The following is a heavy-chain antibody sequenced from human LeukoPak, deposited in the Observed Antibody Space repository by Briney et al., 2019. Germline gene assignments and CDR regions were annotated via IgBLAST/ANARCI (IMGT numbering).Heavy chain of an antibody. J-gene: IGHJ3*02. CDR3: AKTVLI. CDR1: GFTFSSYG. CDR2: ISYDGSNK. D-gene: IGHD1-1*01. V-gene: IGHV3-30*18. Sequence: GGSLRLSCAASGFTFSSYGMHWVRQAPGKGLEWVAVISYDGSNKYYADSVKGRFTISRDNSKNTLYLQMNSLRAEDTAAYYCAKTVLIWGQGTMVTVSS.